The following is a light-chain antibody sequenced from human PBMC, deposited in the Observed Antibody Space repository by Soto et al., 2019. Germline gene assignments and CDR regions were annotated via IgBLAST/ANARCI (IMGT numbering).Light chain of an antibody. J-gene: IGLJ1*01. V-gene: IGLV1-44*01. CDR1: SANIGSNT. Sequence: QSVLTQPPLASGTPGQRVTISCSGSSANIGSNTLYWYQQLPGTAPKLLIYSNNQRPSGVPDLFSGSKSGTSASLAIRGLQSEDEADYYCAAWDDSLNGPYVFGTGTKVTVL. CDR2: SNN. CDR3: AAWDDSLNGPYV.